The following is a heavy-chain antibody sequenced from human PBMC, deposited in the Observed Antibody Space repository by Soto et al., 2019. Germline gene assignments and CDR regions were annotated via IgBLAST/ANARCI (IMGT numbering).Heavy chain of an antibody. V-gene: IGHV4-4*02. Sequence: QVQLQESGPGLVKPSETLSLTCTVSGAPITTTKWWAWVSLPPGKVLEWIGELSRGDERSSNPSLEARFTMSLYKSTNHFPLKLTSVTAEATAIYYCATQTISYTCGVWGRGTSVNVAS. CDR1: GAPITTTKW. J-gene: IGHJ6*02. D-gene: IGHD2-21*01. CDR3: ATQTISYTCGV. CDR2: LSRGDER.